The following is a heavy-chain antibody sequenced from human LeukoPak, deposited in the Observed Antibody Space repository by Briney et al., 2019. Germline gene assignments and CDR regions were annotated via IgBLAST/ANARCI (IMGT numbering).Heavy chain of an antibody. CDR1: GYTFTSYY. Sequence: ASVKVSCKASGYTFTSYYMHWVRQAPGQGLEWMGIINPSGGSTSYAQKFQGRVTMTRDMSTSTVYMELSSLRSEDTAVYYCARDLPSGAGAFDIWGQGTLVTVSS. J-gene: IGHJ4*02. V-gene: IGHV1-46*01. D-gene: IGHD1-26*01. CDR3: ARDLPSGAGAFDI. CDR2: INPSGGST.